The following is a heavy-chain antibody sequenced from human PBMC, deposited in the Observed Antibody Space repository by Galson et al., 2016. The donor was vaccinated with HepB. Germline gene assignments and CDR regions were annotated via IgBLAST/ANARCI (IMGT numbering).Heavy chain of an antibody. Sequence: SVKVSCKASGYTFSGYYIHWVRQAPGQGLEYMGWINPNSGGTNSAQKFQGRVTMTRDTSIRTAYMESRTLRSDDTAVYYCASSGRYVDWVLERWGQGTLVTVSS. CDR1: GYTFSGYY. D-gene: IGHD3-9*01. J-gene: IGHJ4*02. CDR2: INPNSGGT. V-gene: IGHV1-2*02. CDR3: ASSGRYVDWVLER.